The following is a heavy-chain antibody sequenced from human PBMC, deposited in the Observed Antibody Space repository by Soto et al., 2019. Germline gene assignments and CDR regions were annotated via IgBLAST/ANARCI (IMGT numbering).Heavy chain of an antibody. CDR1: GFTFSSYS. J-gene: IGHJ6*03. Sequence: PGGSLRLSCTASGFTFSSYSMNWVRQAPGKGLEWVSCISSSFNTIYYADSVQGRFTISRDDAKNSLYLQMNSLRAEDTAVYYCVRDGYCSGSDCYYSYYMDVWGKGTTVTVSS. CDR2: ISSSFNTI. D-gene: IGHD2-15*01. CDR3: VRDGYCSGSDCYYSYYMDV. V-gene: IGHV3-48*01.